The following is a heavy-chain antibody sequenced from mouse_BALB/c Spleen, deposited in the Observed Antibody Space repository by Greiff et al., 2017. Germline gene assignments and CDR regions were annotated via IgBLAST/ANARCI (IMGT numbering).Heavy chain of an antibody. CDR1: GFSLTSYG. CDR3: ARDRGYGSSPWFAY. D-gene: IGHD1-1*01. CDR2: IWAGGST. J-gene: IGHJ3*01. Sequence: VQLVESGPGLVAPSQSLSITCTVSGFSLTSYGVHWVRQPPGKGLEWLGVIWAGGSTNYNSALMSRLSISKDNSKSQVFLKMNSLQTDDTAMYYCARDRGYGSSPWFAYWGQGTLVTVSA. V-gene: IGHV2-9*02.